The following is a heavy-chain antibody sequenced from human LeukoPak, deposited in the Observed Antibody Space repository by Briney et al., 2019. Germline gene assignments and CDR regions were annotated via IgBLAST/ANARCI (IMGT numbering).Heavy chain of an antibody. D-gene: IGHD2-2*01. V-gene: IGHV1-69*04. CDR3: ARGYCSSTSCYWDSG. CDR2: IIPILGIA. J-gene: IGHJ4*02. Sequence: ASVKVSCKASGGTFSSYAIGWVRQAPGQGIEWMGRIIPILGIANYAQKFQGRVTITADKSTSTAYMELSSLRSEDTAVYYCARGYCSSTSCYWDSGWGQRTLVTVSS. CDR1: GGTFSSYA.